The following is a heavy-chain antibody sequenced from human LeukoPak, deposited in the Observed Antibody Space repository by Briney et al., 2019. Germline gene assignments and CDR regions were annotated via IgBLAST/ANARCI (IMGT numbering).Heavy chain of an antibody. V-gene: IGHV3-53*01. CDR1: GFTVSSNC. CDR2: TYSGGST. Sequence: GGSLRLSGAASGFTVSSNCMSWVRQAPGKGLEWVSATYSGGSTYYADSVKGRFTISRDYSKNTLFLQMNTLRAEDTAVYYCAKDTGLAAAGTLDYWGQGTLVTVSS. D-gene: IGHD6-13*01. CDR3: AKDTGLAAAGTLDY. J-gene: IGHJ4*02.